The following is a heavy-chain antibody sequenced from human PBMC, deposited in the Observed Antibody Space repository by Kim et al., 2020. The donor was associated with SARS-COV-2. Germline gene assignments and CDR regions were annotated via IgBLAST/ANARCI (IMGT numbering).Heavy chain of an antibody. D-gene: IGHD3-10*01. V-gene: IGHV4-59*03. CDR3: AATRYASGIGMDV. Sequence: NPSLKSRVTISVDTSKNQFSLNLSSVTAADTAVYYCAATRYASGIGMDVWGQGTTVTVSS. J-gene: IGHJ6*02.